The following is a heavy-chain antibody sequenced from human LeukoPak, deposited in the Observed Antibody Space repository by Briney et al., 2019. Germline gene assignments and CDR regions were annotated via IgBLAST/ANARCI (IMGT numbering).Heavy chain of an antibody. V-gene: IGHV1-69*13. CDR1: GGTFSSYA. Sequence: RASVKVSCKASGGTFSSYAISWVRQAPGQGLEWMGGIIPIFGTANYAQKFQGRVTITADESTSTAYMELSSLRSEDTAVYYCARDRAGVVVVPAAIRGRTGFDPWGQGTLVTVSS. CDR3: ARDRAGVVVVPAAIRGRTGFDP. J-gene: IGHJ5*02. D-gene: IGHD2-2*01. CDR2: IIPIFGTA.